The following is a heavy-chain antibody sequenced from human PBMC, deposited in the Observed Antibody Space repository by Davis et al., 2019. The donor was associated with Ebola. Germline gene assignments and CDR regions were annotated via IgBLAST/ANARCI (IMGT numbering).Heavy chain of an antibody. CDR1: GGSISSSSYY. CDR2: IYYSGST. J-gene: IGHJ4*02. D-gene: IGHD5-12*01. V-gene: IGHV4-39*01. Sequence: MPSETLSLTCTVSGGSISSSSYYWGWIRQPPGKGLEWIGSIYYSGSTYYNPSLKSRVTISVNTSKNQFSLKLSSVTAADTAVYYCAGEGIVATIIGYWGQGTLVTVSS. CDR3: AGEGIVATIIGY.